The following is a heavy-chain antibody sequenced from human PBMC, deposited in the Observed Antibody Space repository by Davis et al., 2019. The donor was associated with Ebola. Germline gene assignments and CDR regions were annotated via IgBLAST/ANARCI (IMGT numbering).Heavy chain of an antibody. CDR2: IAGSGGST. V-gene: IGHV3-23*01. CDR3: AKDRGMTTVTTRHYFDY. Sequence: GGSLRLSCAASGFTFSSYAMSWVRQAPGKGLEWVSAIAGSGGSTYHADSVKGRFTISRDNSKNTLYLQMNSLRAEDTAVYYCAKDRGMTTVTTRHYFDYWGQGTLVTVSS. J-gene: IGHJ4*02. D-gene: IGHD4-11*01. CDR1: GFTFSSYA.